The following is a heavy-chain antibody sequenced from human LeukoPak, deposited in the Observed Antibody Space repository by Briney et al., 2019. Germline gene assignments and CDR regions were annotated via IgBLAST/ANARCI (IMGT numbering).Heavy chain of an antibody. CDR1: GYSFTSYW. V-gene: IGHV5-51*01. Sequence: GESLKISCKGSGYSFTSYWIGWVRQLPGKGLEWMGSIYPGDSDTRYSPSFQGQVTISADKSISTAYLQWSSLKASDTAMYYCARSWGVIISHYVDYDAFDIWGQGTMVTVSS. CDR2: IYPGDSDT. J-gene: IGHJ3*02. D-gene: IGHD3-10*01. CDR3: ARSWGVIISHYVDYDAFDI.